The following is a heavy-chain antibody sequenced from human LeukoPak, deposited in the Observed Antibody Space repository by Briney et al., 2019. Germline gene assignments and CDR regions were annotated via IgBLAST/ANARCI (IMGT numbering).Heavy chain of an antibody. CDR2: INPNSGGT. V-gene: IGHV1-2*02. CDR3: ARVLRDWYFDL. J-gene: IGHJ2*01. Sequence: ASVKVSCKASGYSFTGYYIRWVRQAPGQGLEWMGWINPNSGGTKYAQKFQGRVTMTRDTSISTAYMELSRLTSDDTAVFYCARVLRDWYFDLWGRGTLVTVSS. CDR1: GYSFTGYY.